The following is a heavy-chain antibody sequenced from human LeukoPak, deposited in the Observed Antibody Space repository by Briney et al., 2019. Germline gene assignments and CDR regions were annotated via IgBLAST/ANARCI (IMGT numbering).Heavy chain of an antibody. CDR3: TADVGRPTIDAFDI. V-gene: IGHV3-15*01. Sequence: PGGSLRLSCAASGFTFSNAWMSWVRQAPGKGLEWVGRIKSKTDGGTTDYAAPVKGRFTISRDDSKNTLYLQMNSLKTEDTAVYYCTADVGRPTIDAFDIWGQGTMVTVSS. D-gene: IGHD5-12*01. CDR2: IKSKTDGGTT. CDR1: GFTFSNAW. J-gene: IGHJ3*02.